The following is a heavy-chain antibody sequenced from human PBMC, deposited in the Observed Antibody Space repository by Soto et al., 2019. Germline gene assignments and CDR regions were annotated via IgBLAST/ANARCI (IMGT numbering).Heavy chain of an antibody. CDR2: IYPGDSDT. Sequence: HGESLKISCKGSGYSFANYWIGWVRQVPGKGLEWMGIIYPGDSDTRYSPSFQGHVTISADQSLSTAYLQWSSLQASDTAIYYCARAHINGWSRHFDYWGQGIPVTVSA. J-gene: IGHJ4*02. V-gene: IGHV5-51*01. D-gene: IGHD2-15*01. CDR1: GYSFANYW. CDR3: ARAHINGWSRHFDY.